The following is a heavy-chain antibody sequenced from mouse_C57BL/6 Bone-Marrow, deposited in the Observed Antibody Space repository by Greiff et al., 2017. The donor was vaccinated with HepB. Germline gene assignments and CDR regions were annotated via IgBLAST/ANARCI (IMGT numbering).Heavy chain of an antibody. J-gene: IGHJ1*03. V-gene: IGHV1-55*01. CDR1: GYTFTSYW. CDR2: IYPGSGST. Sequence: QVQLQQPGAELVKPGASVKMSCKASGYTFTSYWITWVKQRPGQGLEWIGDIYPGSGSTNYNEKFRSKATLTVDTSSSTAYMQLSSLTSEDSAVYYCGPTNYGYFDVWGTGTTVTVSS. D-gene: IGHD1-3*01. CDR3: GPTNYGYFDV.